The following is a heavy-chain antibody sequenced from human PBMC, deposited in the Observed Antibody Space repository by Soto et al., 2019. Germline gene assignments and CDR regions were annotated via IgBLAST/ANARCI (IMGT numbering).Heavy chain of an antibody. V-gene: IGHV3-23*01. CDR1: GFTLDTFV. J-gene: IGHJ6*02. Sequence: EVQLLESGGGWGQPGGSLRLSCAASGFTLDTFVMSWVRQVAGKGLEWVSTVTASGGRAYYADSVKGRFTISRDNSKNTLYLQMSSLGVEDTALYYCAVHLGQNYYTMDVWGLGTTVTV. CDR3: AVHLGQNYYTMDV. CDR2: VTASGGRA. D-gene: IGHD3-3*01.